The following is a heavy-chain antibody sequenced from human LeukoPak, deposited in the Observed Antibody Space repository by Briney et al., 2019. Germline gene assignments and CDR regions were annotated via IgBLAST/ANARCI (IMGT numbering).Heavy chain of an antibody. J-gene: IGHJ3*02. CDR2: IYYSGST. V-gene: IGHV4-59*01. CDR1: GGSISSYY. Sequence: KTSETLSLTCTVSGGSISSYYWSWIRQPPGKGLEWIGYIYYSGSTNYNPSLKSRVTISVDTSKNQFSLKLSSVTAADTAVYYCARSYSGSYRDDAFDIWGQGTMVTVSS. CDR3: ARSYSGSYRDDAFDI. D-gene: IGHD1-26*01.